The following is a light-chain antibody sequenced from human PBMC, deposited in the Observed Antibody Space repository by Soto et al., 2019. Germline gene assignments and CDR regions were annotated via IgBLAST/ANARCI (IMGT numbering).Light chain of an antibody. CDR2: EVS. CDR3: SSYAGSNNLKV. J-gene: IGLJ1*01. Sequence: ALTQPPSASGSPGQSVTISCTGTSSDVGGYNYVSWYQQHPGKAPKLMIYEVSKRPSGVPDRFSGSKSGNTASLTVSGLQAEDEADYYCSSYAGSNNLKVFGTGTKVTVL. V-gene: IGLV2-8*01. CDR1: SSDVGGYNY.